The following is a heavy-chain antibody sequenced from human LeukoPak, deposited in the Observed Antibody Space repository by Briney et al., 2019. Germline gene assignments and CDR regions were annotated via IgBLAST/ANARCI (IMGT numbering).Heavy chain of an antibody. CDR2: IIPNSGAT. V-gene: IGHV1-2*06. J-gene: IGHJ3*02. Sequence: ASVKVSCKPSGYVFTAYHMHWVRQAPGQGLEWMGRIIPNSGATNYAQNFQGRVTMTRDTSISTAYMELSRLSPDDTAVYYCARGISGGFDIWGQGTMVTVSP. D-gene: IGHD2-21*01. CDR3: ARGISGGFDI. CDR1: GYVFTAYH.